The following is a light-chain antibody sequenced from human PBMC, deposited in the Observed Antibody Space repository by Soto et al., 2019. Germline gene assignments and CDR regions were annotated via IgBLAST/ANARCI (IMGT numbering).Light chain of an antibody. Sequence: QSVLTQPASVSGSPGQSITFSCTGTSSDVGRYNYVSWYQQHPGKAPKLMIYAVTDRPSGVSSRFSGSKSGNTASLTISGLQAEDEADYYCSSYTSSSTLFGTGT. CDR2: AVT. CDR3: SSYTSSSTL. CDR1: SSDVGRYNY. J-gene: IGLJ1*01. V-gene: IGLV2-14*01.